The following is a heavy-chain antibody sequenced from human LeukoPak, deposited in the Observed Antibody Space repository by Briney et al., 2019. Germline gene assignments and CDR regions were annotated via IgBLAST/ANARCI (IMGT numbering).Heavy chain of an antibody. D-gene: IGHD6-13*01. CDR3: AREVRYSSSWYGTGWFDP. CDR1: GGSISSYY. Sequence: SETLSLTCTVSGGSISSYYWSWIRQPPGKGLEWIGYIYYSGSTNYNPSLKSRVTISVDTSKNQFSLKLSSVTAADTAVYYCAREVRYSSSWYGTGWFDPWGQGTLVTVSS. V-gene: IGHV4-59*01. J-gene: IGHJ5*02. CDR2: IYYSGST.